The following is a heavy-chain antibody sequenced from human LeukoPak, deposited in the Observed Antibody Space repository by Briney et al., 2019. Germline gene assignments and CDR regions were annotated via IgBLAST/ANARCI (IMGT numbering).Heavy chain of an antibody. J-gene: IGHJ5*02. V-gene: IGHV4-59*08. D-gene: IGHD3-10*01. CDR2: IYYSGST. CDR3: ARTYYYGSGSYHWFDP. CDR1: GGSTSSYY. Sequence: SETLSLTCTVSGGSTSSYYWSWIRQPPGKGLEWIGYIYYSGSTNYNPSLKSRVTISVDTSKDQFSLKLSSVTAADTAVYYCARTYYYGSGSYHWFDPWGQGTLVTVSS.